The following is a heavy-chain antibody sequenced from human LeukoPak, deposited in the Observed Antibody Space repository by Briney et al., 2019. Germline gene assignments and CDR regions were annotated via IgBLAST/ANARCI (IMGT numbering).Heavy chain of an antibody. CDR1: GGSFSGYY. V-gene: IGHV4-34*09. Sequence: PSETLSLTCAVYGGSFSGYYWSWIRQPPGKGLEWIGYIYYGGSTYYNPSLKSRVTISVDTSKNQFSLKLSSVTAADTAVYYCARTARGVAFDPWGQGTLVTVSS. CDR3: ARTARGVAFDP. CDR2: IYYGGST. D-gene: IGHD3-10*01. J-gene: IGHJ5*02.